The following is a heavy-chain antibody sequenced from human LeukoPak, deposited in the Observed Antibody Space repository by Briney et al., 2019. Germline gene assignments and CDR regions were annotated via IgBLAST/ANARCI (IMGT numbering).Heavy chain of an antibody. CDR3: ARGYDFVWGSDRFDS. J-gene: IGHJ4*02. CDR1: GGSFSGYY. D-gene: IGHD3-16*02. Sequence: SETLSLTCAVYGGSFSGYYWSWIRQPPGKGLEWIGEINHSGSTNYNPSLRSRVSISVDTSNNMYSLRLNSVTAADTAVYYCARGYDFVWGSDRFDSWGQGTLVTVSS. V-gene: IGHV4-34*01. CDR2: INHSGST.